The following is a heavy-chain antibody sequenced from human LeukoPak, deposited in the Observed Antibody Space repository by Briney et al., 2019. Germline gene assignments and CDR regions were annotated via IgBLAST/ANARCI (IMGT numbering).Heavy chain of an antibody. J-gene: IGHJ5*02. CDR3: AKDNWDYVGPNWFDP. CDR2: ISYDGSAQ. V-gene: IGHV3-30*18. Sequence: PGRSLRLSCAASGFSFSTYGMHWVRQAPGKGLEWVAVISYDGSAQYYVDSVKGRFTISRDNSKNTLYLQMNSLRAEDTAVYYCAKDNWDYVGPNWFDPWGRGTLVTVSS. D-gene: IGHD1-7*01. CDR1: GFSFSTYG.